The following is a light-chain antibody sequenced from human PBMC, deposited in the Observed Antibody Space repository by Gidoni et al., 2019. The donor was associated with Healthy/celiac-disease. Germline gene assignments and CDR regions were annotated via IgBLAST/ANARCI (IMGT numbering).Light chain of an antibody. Sequence: DIQMTQSPSSLSASVGDRVIITCRESQSISSYLNWYQQKPGKAPKRLIYAASSLQSGVPSRFSGSGSGTDFTLSNSSLQPEDFGTYYCQQSYSTPQLTFGGGTKVEIK. CDR2: AAS. CDR3: QQSYSTPQLT. J-gene: IGKJ4*01. CDR1: QSISSY. V-gene: IGKV1-39*01.